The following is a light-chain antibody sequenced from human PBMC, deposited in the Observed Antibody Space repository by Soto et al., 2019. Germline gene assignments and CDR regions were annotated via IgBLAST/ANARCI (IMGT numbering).Light chain of an antibody. J-gene: IGLJ3*02. CDR3: QSYDATNQV. CDR1: SGSIASNY. Sequence: NFMLTQPHSVSDSPGKTVTISCTRSSGSIASNYVQWYQQRPGSSPTTVIYEDNQRPSGVSDRFSGSIDSSSNSASLTISGLETEDEADYYCQSYDATNQVFGGGTKLTVL. CDR2: EDN. V-gene: IGLV6-57*01.